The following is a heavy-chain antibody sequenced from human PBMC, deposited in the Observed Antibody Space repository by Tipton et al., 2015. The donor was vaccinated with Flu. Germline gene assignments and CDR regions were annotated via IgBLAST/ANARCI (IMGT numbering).Heavy chain of an antibody. V-gene: IGHV4-59*08. CDR2: IYYSGST. CDR1: GGSISSYY. CDR3: ASRLNGDADY. Sequence: TLSLTCTVSGGSISSYYWSWIRQPPGKGLEWIGYIYYSGSTNYNPSLKSRVTISVDTSKNQFSLKLSSVTAADTAVYYCASRLNGDADYWGQGTLVTVSS. D-gene: IGHD4-17*01. J-gene: IGHJ4*02.